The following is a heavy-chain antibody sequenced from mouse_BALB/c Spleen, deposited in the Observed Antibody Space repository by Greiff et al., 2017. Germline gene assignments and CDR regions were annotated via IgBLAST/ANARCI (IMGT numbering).Heavy chain of an antibody. CDR2: IHYSGST. V-gene: IGHV3-1*02. CDR1: GYSITSGYS. D-gene: IGHD2-2*01. Sequence: EVQLQESGPDLVKPSQSLSLTCTVTGYSITSGYSWPWIRQFPGNKLEGMGYIHYSGSTNYNPSLKSRISITRDTSKNQFFLQLNSVTTEDTATYYCARCGYDEAAYAMDYWGQGTSVTVSS. CDR3: ARCGYDEAAYAMDY. J-gene: IGHJ4*01.